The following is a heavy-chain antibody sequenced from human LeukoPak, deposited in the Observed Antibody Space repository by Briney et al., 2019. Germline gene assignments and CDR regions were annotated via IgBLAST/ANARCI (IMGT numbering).Heavy chain of an antibody. J-gene: IGHJ5*02. CDR1: GGSFSGYY. CDR3: ARLRNTIIAVANWFDP. D-gene: IGHD6-19*01. Sequence: SETLSLTCAVYGGSFSGYYWSWIRQPPGKGLEWIGEINHSGSTNYNPSLKSRVTISVDTSKNQFSLKLSSVTAADTAVYYCARLRNTIIAVANWFDPWGQGTLVTVSS. V-gene: IGHV4-34*01. CDR2: INHSGST.